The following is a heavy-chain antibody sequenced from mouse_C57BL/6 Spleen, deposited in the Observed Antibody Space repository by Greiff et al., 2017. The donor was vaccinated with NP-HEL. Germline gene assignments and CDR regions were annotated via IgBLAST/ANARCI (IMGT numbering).Heavy chain of an antibody. D-gene: IGHD1-1*01. CDR3: ARSSYYGGGKYFDV. J-gene: IGHJ1*03. CDR2: INPNNGGT. Sequence: EVQLQQSGPELVKPGASVKISCKASGYTFTDYYMNWVKQSHGKSLEWIGDINPNNGGTSYNQKFKGKATLTVDKSSSTAYMELRSLTSEDSAVYYSARSSYYGGGKYFDVWGTGTTVTVSS. V-gene: IGHV1-26*01. CDR1: GYTFTDYY.